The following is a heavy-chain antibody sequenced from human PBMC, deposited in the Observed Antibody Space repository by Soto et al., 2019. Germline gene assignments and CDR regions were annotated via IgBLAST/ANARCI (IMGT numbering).Heavy chain of an antibody. Sequence: ASVKVSCKVSGYTLTELSMHWVRQAPGKGLEWMGGFDPEDGETIYAQKFQGRVTMTEDTSTDTAYMELSSLRSEDTAVYYCATSFTTYGGYDKFFDYWGQGTLVTVSS. J-gene: IGHJ4*02. CDR2: FDPEDGET. V-gene: IGHV1-24*01. CDR1: GYTLTELS. D-gene: IGHD5-12*01. CDR3: ATSFTTYGGYDKFFDY.